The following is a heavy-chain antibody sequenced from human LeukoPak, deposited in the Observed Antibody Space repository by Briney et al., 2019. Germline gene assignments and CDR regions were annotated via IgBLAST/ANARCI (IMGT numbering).Heavy chain of an antibody. CDR1: GGSISSNNYY. V-gene: IGHV4-61*05. Sequence: SETLSLTCTVSGGSISSNNYYWSWIRQPPGKGLEWIGYIYYSGSTNYNPSLKSRVTISVDTSKNQFSLKLSSVTAADTAVYYCARLSGSGYSRLSDDYWGQGTLVTVSS. J-gene: IGHJ4*02. D-gene: IGHD6-13*01. CDR3: ARLSGSGYSRLSDDY. CDR2: IYYSGST.